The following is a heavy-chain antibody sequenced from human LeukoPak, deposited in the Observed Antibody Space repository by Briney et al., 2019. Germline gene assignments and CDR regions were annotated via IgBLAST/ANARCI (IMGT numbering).Heavy chain of an antibody. CDR1: GYSFTSYW. D-gene: IGHD3-22*01. Sequence: GESLKISCKGSGYSFTSYWIGWVRQMPGKGLEWMGIIYPGDSDTRYSPSFQGQVTISADQSISTAYLQWSSLKASDTAMYYCARQGAGSTGYEGFDDWGQGTLVTVSS. J-gene: IGHJ4*02. CDR2: IYPGDSDT. CDR3: ARQGAGSTGYEGFDD. V-gene: IGHV5-51*01.